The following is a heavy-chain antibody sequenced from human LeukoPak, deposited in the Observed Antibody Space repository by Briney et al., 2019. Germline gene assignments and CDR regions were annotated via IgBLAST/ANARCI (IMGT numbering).Heavy chain of an antibody. J-gene: IGHJ5*02. CDR1: GGSISSSSYY. Sequence: NPSETLSLTCTVSGGSISSSSYYWGWIRQPPGKGLEWIGSIYYSVSTYYNPSLKSRVSISVDTSKNQFSLKLSSVTAADTAVYYCARPGGGDCYPGEECLSKFDPWGQGTLVTVAS. CDR3: ARPGGGDCYPGEECLSKFDP. CDR2: IYYSVST. D-gene: IGHD2-21*02. V-gene: IGHV4-39*01.